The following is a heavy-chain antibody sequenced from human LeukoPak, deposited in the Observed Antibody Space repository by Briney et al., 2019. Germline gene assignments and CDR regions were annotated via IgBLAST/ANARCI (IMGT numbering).Heavy chain of an antibody. J-gene: IGHJ4*02. CDR1: GGTFSSYA. CDR2: IIPIFGTA. V-gene: IGHV1-69*13. CDR3: ARDFRGGSSWYEN. Sequence: ASVKVSCTASGGTFSSYAISWVRQAPGQGLEWMGGIIPIFGTANYAQKFQGRVTITADESTSTAYMGLSSLRSEDTAVYYCARDFRGGSSWYENWGQGTLVTVSS. D-gene: IGHD6-13*01.